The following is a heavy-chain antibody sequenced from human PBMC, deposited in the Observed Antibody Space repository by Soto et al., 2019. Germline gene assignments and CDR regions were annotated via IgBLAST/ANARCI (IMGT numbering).Heavy chain of an antibody. CDR3: AREENSGSYKNYYFDY. CDR2: IIPIFGTA. J-gene: IGHJ4*02. CDR1: GGTFSSYA. D-gene: IGHD1-26*01. V-gene: IGHV1-69*01. Sequence: QVQLVQSGAEVKKPGSSVKVSCKASGGTFSSYAISWVRQAPGQGLEWMGGIIPIFGTANYAQKFQGRVTITADESTSTAYMELSSLRSEDTAVYYCAREENSGSYKNYYFDYWGQGTLVTVSS.